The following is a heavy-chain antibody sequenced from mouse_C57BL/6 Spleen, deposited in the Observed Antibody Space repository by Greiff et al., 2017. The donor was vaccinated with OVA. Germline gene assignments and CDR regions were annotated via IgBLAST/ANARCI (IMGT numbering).Heavy chain of an antibody. Sequence: EVQLQQSGPELVKPGASVKMSCKASGYTFTDYNMHWVKQSHGKSLEWIGYINPNNGGTSYNQKFKGKATLTVNKSSSTAYMELRSLTSEDSAVYCCRESSLYMDYWGQGTTLTVSS. CDR1: GYTFTDYN. J-gene: IGHJ2*01. D-gene: IGHD1-1*01. CDR2: INPNNGGT. V-gene: IGHV1-22*01. CDR3: RESSLYMDY.